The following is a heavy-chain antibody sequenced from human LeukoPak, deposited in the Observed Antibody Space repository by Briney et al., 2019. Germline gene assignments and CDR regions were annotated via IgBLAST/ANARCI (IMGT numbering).Heavy chain of an antibody. CDR2: IYYSGST. J-gene: IGHJ4*02. CDR1: GGSISSYC. CDR3: AALGYSYGYSSFDY. D-gene: IGHD5-18*01. Sequence: SETLSLTCTVSGGSISSYCWSWIRQPPGKGLEWIGYIYYSGSTNYNPSLKSRVTISVDTSKNQFSLKLSSVAAADTAVYYCAALGYSYGYSSFDYWGQGTLVTVSS. V-gene: IGHV4-59*08.